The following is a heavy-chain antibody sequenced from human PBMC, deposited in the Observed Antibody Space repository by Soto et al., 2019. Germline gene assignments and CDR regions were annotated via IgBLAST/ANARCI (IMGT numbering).Heavy chain of an antibody. V-gene: IGHV4-59*01. CDR1: GGSISSYY. CDR2: IYYCGST. D-gene: IGHD5-18*01. Sequence: SATLCLTWTVSGGSISSYYWSWSRQPPGKGLEWIGYIYYCGSTNYNPSLKSRVTISVDTSKNQFSLKLSSVTAADTAVYYCARDLDDSNGSNWCDPWDQGTLLTVSS. CDR3: ARDLDDSNGSNWCDP. J-gene: IGHJ5*02.